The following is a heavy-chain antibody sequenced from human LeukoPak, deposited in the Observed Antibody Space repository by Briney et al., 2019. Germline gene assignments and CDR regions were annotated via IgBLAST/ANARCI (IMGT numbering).Heavy chain of an antibody. CDR2: MCFSGNT. J-gene: IGHJ4*02. Sequence: SETLSLTCTVPGGSIGSSSYCCDWIRRPPGKGLEWIGSMCFSGNTYYNPSLKSRVTVSAETSKNQFSLRLSSVTVADTAVYFCARRRGYSDRLDYWGQGTLVTVSS. D-gene: IGHD1-1*01. V-gene: IGHV4-39*01. CDR3: ARRRGYSDRLDY. CDR1: GGSIGSSSYC.